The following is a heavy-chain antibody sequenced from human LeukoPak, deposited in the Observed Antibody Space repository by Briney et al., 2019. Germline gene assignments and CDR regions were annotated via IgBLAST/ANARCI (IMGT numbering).Heavy chain of an antibody. D-gene: IGHD4-17*01. Sequence: GGSLRLSCAASGFTFSSYAMSWVRQAPGKGLVWVSRINSDGSSTTYADSVKGRFTISRDNAKNSLYLQMNSLRAEDTAVYYCARVGDYYGDYVRFDYWGQGALVSVSS. CDR2: INSDGSST. J-gene: IGHJ4*02. CDR1: GFTFSSYA. CDR3: ARVGDYYGDYVRFDY. V-gene: IGHV3-74*01.